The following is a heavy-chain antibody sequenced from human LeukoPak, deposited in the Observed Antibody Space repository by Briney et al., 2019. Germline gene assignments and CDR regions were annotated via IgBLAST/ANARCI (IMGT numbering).Heavy chain of an antibody. V-gene: IGHV4-4*02. CDR3: ARGMVRGARRPRRFDY. Sequence: PSETLSLTCAVSGGSISSNNWWSWVRQPPGKGLEWIGEIYRSGSTNYNPSLKSRVTILVDKSKNQFSLKLNSVTAADTAVYYCARGMVRGARRPRRFDYWGQGTLVTVSS. CDR2: IYRSGST. J-gene: IGHJ4*02. D-gene: IGHD3-10*01. CDR1: GGSISSNNW.